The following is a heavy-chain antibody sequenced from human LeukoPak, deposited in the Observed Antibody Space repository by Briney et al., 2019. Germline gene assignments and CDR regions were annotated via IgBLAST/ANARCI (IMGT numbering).Heavy chain of an antibody. CDR2: ISGSGGST. Sequence: GGSLRLSCVASGFTFSSYAMSWVRQAPGKGLEWVSAISGSGGSTYYADSVKGRFTISRDNSKNTLYLQMNSLRAEDTAVYYCAKDGYYGDYLFDYWGQGTLVTVSS. CDR1: GFTFSSYA. V-gene: IGHV3-23*01. D-gene: IGHD4-17*01. J-gene: IGHJ4*02. CDR3: AKDGYYGDYLFDY.